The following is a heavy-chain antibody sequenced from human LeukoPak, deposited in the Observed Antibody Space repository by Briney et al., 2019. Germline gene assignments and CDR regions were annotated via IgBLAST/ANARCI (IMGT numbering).Heavy chain of an antibody. D-gene: IGHD1-20*01. Sequence: GGSLRLSCAASGFTFSNYWMHWVRQAPGKGLVWVSLINSDGSSTVYADSVKGRFTNSRDSSKNTVYLEMTSRRAEDTAVYYCARDYNFYFDLWGRGTLVTVSS. CDR1: GFTFSNYW. CDR2: INSDGSST. CDR3: ARDYNFYFDL. V-gene: IGHV3-74*01. J-gene: IGHJ2*01.